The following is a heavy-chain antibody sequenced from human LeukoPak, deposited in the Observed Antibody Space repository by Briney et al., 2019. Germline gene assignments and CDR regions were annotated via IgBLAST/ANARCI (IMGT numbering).Heavy chain of an antibody. Sequence: GGSLRLSCAASGFTFSSYWMTWVRLAPGKGLEWVANIKQDGSEKYYVDSVKGRFTISRDNAKNSLYLQMNSLRTEDTAVYYCATSRSFDYWGQGTLVTVSS. CDR1: GFTFSSYW. J-gene: IGHJ4*02. CDR3: ATSRSFDY. CDR2: IKQDGSEK. V-gene: IGHV3-7*01. D-gene: IGHD1-14*01.